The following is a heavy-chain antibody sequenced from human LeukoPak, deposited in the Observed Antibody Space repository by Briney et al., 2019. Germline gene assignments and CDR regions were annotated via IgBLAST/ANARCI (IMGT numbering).Heavy chain of an antibody. CDR1: GFTFSDYY. CDR3: ARVPYYYGSGSYYSGYYFDY. Sequence: GGSLRLSCAASGFTFSDYYMSWIRQAPGKGLEWVSYISSSSSYTNYADSVKGRFTISRDNAKNSLYLQMNSLRGEDTAVYYCARVPYYYGSGSYYSGYYFDYWGQGTLVTVSS. D-gene: IGHD3-10*01. J-gene: IGHJ4*02. CDR2: ISSSSSYT. V-gene: IGHV3-11*06.